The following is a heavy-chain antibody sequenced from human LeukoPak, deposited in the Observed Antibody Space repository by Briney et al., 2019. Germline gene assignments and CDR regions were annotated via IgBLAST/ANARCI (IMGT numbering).Heavy chain of an antibody. CDR2: XXAXNGNT. D-gene: IGHD3-9*01. Sequence: KAXXYTXXXXXITWVXXAPGXXLXXXXXXXAXNGNTNYAQRLQGRVTMTTDTATSTAYMELRSLRSDDTAVYYCAREPKFGVLTGYSADPLGDWGQGTLVTVSS. J-gene: IGHJ4*02. CDR3: AREPKFGVLTGYSADPLGD. V-gene: IGHV1-18*01. CDR1: XYTXXXXX.